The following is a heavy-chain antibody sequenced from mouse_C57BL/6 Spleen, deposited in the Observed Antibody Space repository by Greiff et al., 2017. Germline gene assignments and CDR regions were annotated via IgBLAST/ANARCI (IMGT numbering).Heavy chain of an antibody. J-gene: IGHJ2*01. D-gene: IGHD2-4*01. Sequence: QVQLKESGPELVKPGASVKMSCKASGYTFTSYWITWVKQRPGQGLEWIGDIYPGSGSTNYNEKFKSKATLTVDTSSSTAYMQLSSLTSEDSAVYYCARSGDYDDFDYWGQGTTLTVSS. V-gene: IGHV1-55*01. CDR3: ARSGDYDDFDY. CDR1: GYTFTSYW. CDR2: IYPGSGST.